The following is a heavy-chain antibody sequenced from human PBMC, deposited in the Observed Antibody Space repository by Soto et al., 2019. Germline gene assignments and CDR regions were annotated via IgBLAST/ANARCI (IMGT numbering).Heavy chain of an antibody. V-gene: IGHV1-69*13. CDR3: ARDQGGSYSPHPSYYYYGMDV. Sequence: SVKVSCKASGGTFSSYAISWVRQAPGQGLEWMGGIIPIFGTANYAQKFQGRVTITADESTSTAYMELSSLRSEDMAVYYCARDQGGSYSPHPSYYYYGMDVWGQGTTVTVSS. J-gene: IGHJ6*02. D-gene: IGHD1-26*01. CDR1: GGTFSSYA. CDR2: IIPIFGTA.